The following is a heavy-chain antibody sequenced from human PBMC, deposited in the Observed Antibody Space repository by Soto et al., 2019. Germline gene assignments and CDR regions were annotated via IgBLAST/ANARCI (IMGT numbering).Heavy chain of an antibody. D-gene: IGHD1-26*01. V-gene: IGHV3-11*05. Sequence: QVQLVESGGGLVKPGGSLRLSCAASGFTFNDYYMTWFRQAPGKGLEWVSCISTTGSYTNYADSVKGRFTVSRDNANNSMYLQMNSLRDEDTAVYYCARIVGARLNDYWDQGTLVTVSS. J-gene: IGHJ4*02. CDR1: GFTFNDYY. CDR3: ARIVGARLNDY. CDR2: ISTTGSYT.